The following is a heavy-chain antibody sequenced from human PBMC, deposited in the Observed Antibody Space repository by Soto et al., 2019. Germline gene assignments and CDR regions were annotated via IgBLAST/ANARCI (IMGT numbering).Heavy chain of an antibody. CDR3: AREGRITMVRGVADWFDP. D-gene: IGHD3-10*01. J-gene: IGHJ5*02. Sequence: QVQLVQSGAEVKKPGSSVKVSCKASGGTFSSYAISWVRQAPGQGLEWMGGIIPIFGTANYAQKFQGRVTITADESTSTDYMELSSLRSEDTAVYYCAREGRITMVRGVADWFDPWGQGTLVTVSS. CDR1: GGTFSSYA. V-gene: IGHV1-69*01. CDR2: IIPIFGTA.